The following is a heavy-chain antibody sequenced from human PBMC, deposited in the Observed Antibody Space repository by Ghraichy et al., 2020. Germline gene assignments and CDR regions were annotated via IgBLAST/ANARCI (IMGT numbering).Heavy chain of an antibody. CDR2: ISYSGTT. V-gene: IGHV4-39*01. J-gene: IGHJ3*01. Sequence: SETLSLTCTVSGGSISSHAYYRVWIRQPPGKGPEWMSSISYSGTTQYNPSLKSPVTISLDTSKNQFSLKLTSVAAADTAVYYCEGEWKPRSAAFDLWGQGTMVTVSS. CDR1: GGSISSHAYY. D-gene: IGHD3-16*01. CDR3: EGEWKPRSAAFDL.